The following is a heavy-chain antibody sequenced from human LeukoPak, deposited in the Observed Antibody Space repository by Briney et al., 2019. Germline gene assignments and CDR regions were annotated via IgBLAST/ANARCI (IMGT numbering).Heavy chain of an antibody. CDR2: ISTDGSST. Sequence: PGGSLRLSSAGSGFTFSRYWIHWVRQAPGKGLVWVSRISTDGSSTSYADSVRGRFTMSRDNAKNTLYLQMNSLRAEDTAVYYCARWLTVTPFDYWGQGTLVTVSS. J-gene: IGHJ4*02. CDR1: GFTFSRYW. CDR3: ARWLTVTPFDY. V-gene: IGHV3-74*01. D-gene: IGHD4-17*01.